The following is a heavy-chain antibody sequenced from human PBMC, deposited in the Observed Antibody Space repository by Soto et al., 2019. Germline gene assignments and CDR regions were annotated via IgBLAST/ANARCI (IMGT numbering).Heavy chain of an antibody. CDR3: ANLQLAVGRWYYDILIRQRPNATDV. V-gene: IGHV3-23*01. J-gene: IGHJ6*02. Sequence: HPGGSLKLSCAVSGFTFSSYAMSWVRQAPGKGLGWVSAISGSGGSTYYADSVKGRFTISRDNSKNTLYLQMNSLRAEDTAVYYCANLQLAVGRWYYDILIRQRPNATDVWGPGPMVAVS. CDR2: ISGSGGST. D-gene: IGHD3-9*01. CDR1: GFTFSSYA.